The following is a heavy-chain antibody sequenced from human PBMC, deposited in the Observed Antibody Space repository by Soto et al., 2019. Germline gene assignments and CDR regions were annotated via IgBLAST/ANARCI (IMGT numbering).Heavy chain of an antibody. D-gene: IGHD1-1*01. CDR2: ISGSGVST. CDR1: GFTFSSYA. J-gene: IGHJ6*02. Sequence: EVQLLESGGGLIQPGGSLRLSCAASGFTFSSYAMSWVRQAPGKGLEWVSGISGSGVSTYYADSVKGRFTISRDNSKNTLYLQMNSLRAEDTAVYYCARDSPPMEWLYGMDVWGQGTTVTVSS. CDR3: ARDSPPMEWLYGMDV. V-gene: IGHV3-23*01.